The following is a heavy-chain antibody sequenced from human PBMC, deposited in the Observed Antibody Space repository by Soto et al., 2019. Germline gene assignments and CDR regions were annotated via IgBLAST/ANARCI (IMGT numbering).Heavy chain of an antibody. V-gene: IGHV3-64*01. J-gene: IGHJ3*02. CDR1: GFTFSSYA. Sequence: PGGSLRLSCAASGFTFSSYAMHWVRQAPGKGLEYVSAISSNGGSTYYANSVKGRFTISRDNSKNTLYLQMGSLRAEDMAVYYCARPRYCSSTSCYSAFDIWGQGTMVTLSS. CDR2: ISSNGGST. CDR3: ARPRYCSSTSCYSAFDI. D-gene: IGHD2-2*01.